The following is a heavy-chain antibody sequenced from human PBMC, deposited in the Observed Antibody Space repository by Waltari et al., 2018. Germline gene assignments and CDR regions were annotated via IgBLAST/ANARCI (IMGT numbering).Heavy chain of an antibody. D-gene: IGHD2-15*01. CDR1: GGTFSSYA. J-gene: IGHJ6*03. CDR3: AGLVVAAAEDYYYYYMDV. V-gene: IGHV1-69*05. Sequence: QVQLVQSGAEVKKPGSSVKVSCKASGGTFSSYAISWVRQAPGQGLEWMGGIIPIFGTANYAQKFQGRVTITTDESTSTAYMELSSLRSEDTAVYYCAGLVVAAAEDYYYYYMDVWGKGTTVTVSS. CDR2: IIPIFGTA.